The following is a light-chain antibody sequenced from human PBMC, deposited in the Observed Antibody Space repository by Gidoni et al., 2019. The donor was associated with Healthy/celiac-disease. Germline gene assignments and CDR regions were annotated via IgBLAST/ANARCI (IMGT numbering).Light chain of an antibody. Sequence: DIHMTQSPSTLSASVGDRVTITCRASQSISSWLAWYQQKPGKAPKLLIYKASSLESGVPSRFSGSGSGTEFTLTISSLQPDDFATYYCQQYNSYRTFGQXTKVEIK. CDR2: KAS. V-gene: IGKV1-5*03. J-gene: IGKJ1*01. CDR1: QSISSW. CDR3: QQYNSYRT.